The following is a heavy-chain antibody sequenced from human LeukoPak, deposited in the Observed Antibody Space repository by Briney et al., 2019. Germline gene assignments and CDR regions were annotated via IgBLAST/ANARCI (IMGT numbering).Heavy chain of an antibody. CDR1: GFTFSSYA. CDR3: ARGQQLVVSYYYYMDV. CDR2: IKQDGSEK. D-gene: IGHD6-13*01. Sequence: GGSLRLSCAASGFTFSSYAMSWVRQAPGKGLEWVANIKQDGSEKYYVDSVKGRFTISRDNAKNSLYLQMNSLRAEDTAVYYCARGQQLVVSYYYYMDVWGKGTTVTVSS. V-gene: IGHV3-7*01. J-gene: IGHJ6*03.